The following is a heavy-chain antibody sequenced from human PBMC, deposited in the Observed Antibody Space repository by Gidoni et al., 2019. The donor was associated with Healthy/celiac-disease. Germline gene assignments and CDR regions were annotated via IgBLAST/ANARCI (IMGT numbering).Heavy chain of an antibody. J-gene: IGHJ6*02. CDR2: ISGSGGST. V-gene: IGHV3-23*01. CDR1: GFTFSSYA. Sequence: EVQLLESGGGLVQPGGSLRLSCAASGFTFSSYAMSWVRQAPGKGLEWVSAISGSGGSTYYADSVKGRFTISRDNSKNTLYLQMNSLRAEDTTVYYCAKASANGWFGEAMGYYYYYYGMDVWGQGTTVTVSS. D-gene: IGHD3-10*01. CDR3: AKASANGWFGEAMGYYYYYYGMDV.